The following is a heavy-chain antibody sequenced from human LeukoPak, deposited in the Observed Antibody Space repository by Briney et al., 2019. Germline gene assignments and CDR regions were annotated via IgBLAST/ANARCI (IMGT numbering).Heavy chain of an antibody. V-gene: IGHV3-21*01. CDR3: ARARSGNHYYIDV. CDR2: IISSSSYI. Sequence: GGSLRLSCAASGFTFSSYSMNWVRQAPGKGLEWVSSIISSSSYISYADSVKGRFTISRDNAKNSLYLQMNSLRAEDTSLYSCARARSGNHYYIDVWGKGTTVTVSS. D-gene: IGHD3-10*01. CDR1: GFTFSSYS. J-gene: IGHJ6*03.